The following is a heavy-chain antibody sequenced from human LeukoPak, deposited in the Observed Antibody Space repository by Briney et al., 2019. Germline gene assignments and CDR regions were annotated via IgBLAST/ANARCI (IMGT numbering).Heavy chain of an antibody. CDR3: ASDPLDQGYCSGGSCRQGY. D-gene: IGHD2-15*01. J-gene: IGHJ4*02. V-gene: IGHV4-31*03. Sequence: SQTLSLTRTVSGGSISSGGYYWSWIRQHPGKGLEWIGYIYYSGGTYYNPSLKSRVTISVDTSKNQFSLKLSSVTAADTAVYYCASDPLDQGYCSGGSCRQGYWGQGTLVTVSS. CDR2: IYYSGGT. CDR1: GGSISSGGYY.